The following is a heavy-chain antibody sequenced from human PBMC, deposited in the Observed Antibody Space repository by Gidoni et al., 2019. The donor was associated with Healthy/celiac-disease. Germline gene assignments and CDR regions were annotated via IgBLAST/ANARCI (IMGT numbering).Heavy chain of an antibody. J-gene: IGHJ4*02. V-gene: IGHV1-69*08. Sequence: QVQLVQSGTEVKKHGSSVKFSCKASGGTFSSYTISWLRQSPGKGLEWMGRIIPILGIANYAQKFQGRVTITADKSTSTAYMELSSLRSEDTAVYYCAREVSSGWYYWGQGTLVTVSS. CDR1: GGTFSSYT. D-gene: IGHD6-19*01. CDR2: IIPILGIA. CDR3: AREVSSGWYY.